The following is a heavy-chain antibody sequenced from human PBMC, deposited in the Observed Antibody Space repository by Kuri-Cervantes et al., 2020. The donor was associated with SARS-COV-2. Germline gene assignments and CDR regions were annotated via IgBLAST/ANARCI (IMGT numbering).Heavy chain of an antibody. CDR1: GGTFSSYA. V-gene: IGHV1-69*13. D-gene: IGHD3-3*01. J-gene: IGHJ4*02. CDR3: ARVHSKGPLYDFWSGYYFDY. CDR2: IIPIFGTA. Sequence: SVKVSCKASGGTFSSYAISWVRQAPGQGLEWMGGIIPIFGTANYAQKFQGRVTITADESTGTAYMELSSLRSEDTAVYYCARVHSKGPLYDFWSGYYFDYWGQGTLVTVSS.